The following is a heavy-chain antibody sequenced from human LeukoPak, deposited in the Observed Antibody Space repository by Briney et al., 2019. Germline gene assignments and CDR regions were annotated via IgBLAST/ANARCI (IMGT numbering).Heavy chain of an antibody. D-gene: IGHD3-16*01. CDR3: ARIRHVPDYAEYYFDY. CDR2: ISSSSSYI. CDR1: GFTFSSYS. V-gene: IGHV3-21*01. J-gene: IGHJ4*02. Sequence: GGSLRLSCAASGFTFSSYSMNWVRQAPGKGLEWVSSISSSSSYIYYADSVKGRFTISRDNAKNSLYLQMNSLRAEDTAVYYCARIRHVPDYAEYYFDYWGQGTLVTVSS.